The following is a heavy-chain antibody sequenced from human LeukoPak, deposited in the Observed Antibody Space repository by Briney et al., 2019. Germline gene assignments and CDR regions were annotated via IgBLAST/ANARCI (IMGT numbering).Heavy chain of an antibody. Sequence: PGGSLRLSCAASGFTFSSYSMNWVRQAPGKGLERVSSISSSSSYIYYADSVKGRFTISRDNAKNSLYLQMNSLRAEDTAVYYCARAVGAGYCSSTSCYINWFDPWGQGTLVTVSS. D-gene: IGHD2-2*03. J-gene: IGHJ5*02. CDR2: ISSSSSYI. V-gene: IGHV3-21*01. CDR3: ARAVGAGYCSSTSCYINWFDP. CDR1: GFTFSSYS.